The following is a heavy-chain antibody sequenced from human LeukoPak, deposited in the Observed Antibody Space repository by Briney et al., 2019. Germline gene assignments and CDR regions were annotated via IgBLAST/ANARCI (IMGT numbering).Heavy chain of an antibody. CDR3: ARHGGDVDTAMVPHY. CDR1: GGSISSTSYY. J-gene: IGHJ4*02. CDR2: IYYSGST. Sequence: SEPLSLTCTVSGGSISSTSYYWGWIRQPPGKGLEWIGTIYYSGSTYYNPSLKSRVTISIDTSKNQFSLKLSSVTAADTAVYYCARHGGDVDTAMVPHYWGQGTLVTVSS. D-gene: IGHD5-18*01. V-gene: IGHV4-39*01.